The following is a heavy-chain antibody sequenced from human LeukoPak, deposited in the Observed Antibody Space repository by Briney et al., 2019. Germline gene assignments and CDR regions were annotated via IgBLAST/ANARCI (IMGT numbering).Heavy chain of an antibody. CDR3: ARRFCSGGSCYVDP. D-gene: IGHD2-15*01. Sequence: ASVKVSCKASGGTFSSYAISWVRQAPGQGLEWMGWINPNSGGTNYAQKFQGRVTMTRDTSISTAYMELSRLRSDDTAVYYCARRFCSGGSCYVDPWGQRTLVTVSS. V-gene: IGHV1-2*02. J-gene: IGHJ5*02. CDR2: INPNSGGT. CDR1: GGTFSSYA.